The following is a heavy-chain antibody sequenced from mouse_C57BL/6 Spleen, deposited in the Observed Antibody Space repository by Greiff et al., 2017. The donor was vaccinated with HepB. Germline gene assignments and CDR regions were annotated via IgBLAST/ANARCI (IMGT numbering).Heavy chain of an antibody. D-gene: IGHD1-1*01. CDR2: IDPEDGET. J-gene: IGHJ4*01. V-gene: IGHV14-2*01. CDR1: GFNIIDYY. Sequence: EVQLVESGAELVKPGASVKLSCTASGFNIIDYYMHWVKQRTEQGLEWIGRIDPEDGETKYAPKFQGKATITADTSSNTAYLQLSSLTSEDTAVYYCARGDYYGSSYGAMDYWGQGTSVTVSS. CDR3: ARGDYYGSSYGAMDY.